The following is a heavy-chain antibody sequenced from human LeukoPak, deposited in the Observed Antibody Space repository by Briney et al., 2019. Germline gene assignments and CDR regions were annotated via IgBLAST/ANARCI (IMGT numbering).Heavy chain of an antibody. CDR3: ARGGYSGSYSSRGWFDP. CDR2: INHSGST. V-gene: IGHV4-34*01. CDR1: GGSFSGYY. Sequence: SETLSITCAVYGGSFSGYYWSWIRQPPGKGLEWIGEINHSGSTNYNPSLKSRVTISVDTSKNQFSLKLSSVTAADTAVYYCARGGYSGSYSSRGWFDPWGQGTLVTVSS. D-gene: IGHD1-26*01. J-gene: IGHJ5*02.